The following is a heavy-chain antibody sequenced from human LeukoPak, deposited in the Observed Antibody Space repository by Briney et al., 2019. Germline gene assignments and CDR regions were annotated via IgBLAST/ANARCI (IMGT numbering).Heavy chain of an antibody. V-gene: IGHV4-31*01. Sequence: SETLSLTCTVSGGSISSGGYYWSWIRQHPGKGLEWIGYIYYSGSTYYNPSLKSQVTISVDTSKNQFSLKLSSVTAADTAVYYCARGFDGGHLFDYWGQGTLVTVSS. CDR3: ARGFDGGHLFDY. J-gene: IGHJ4*02. CDR2: IYYSGST. D-gene: IGHD4-23*01. CDR1: GGSISSGGYY.